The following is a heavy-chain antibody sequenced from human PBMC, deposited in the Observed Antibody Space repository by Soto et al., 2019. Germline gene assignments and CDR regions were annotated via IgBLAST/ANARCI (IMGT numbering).Heavy chain of an antibody. CDR1: GFTFSNYA. J-gene: IGHJ4*02. D-gene: IGHD2-2*02. CDR3: ARCCWVSSSLSCYRE. V-gene: IGHV3-23*01. Sequence: EVQVLESGGGLVQPEGSLRLSCAASGFTFSNYAMSWVRQAPGQGLQWVSAISNTGGGTYYADSVKGRFTISRDNSKSTLYLQMNSLRAEDTAVYYCARCCWVSSSLSCYREWGQGTLVTVSS. CDR2: ISNTGGGT.